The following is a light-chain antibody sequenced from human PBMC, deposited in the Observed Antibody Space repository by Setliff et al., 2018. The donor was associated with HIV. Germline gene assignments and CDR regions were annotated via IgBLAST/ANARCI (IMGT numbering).Light chain of an antibody. CDR3: SSYTSSSTPHV. CDR2: DVS. Sequence: QSALAQPASVSGSPGQSITISCTGTSSDVCGYNYVSWYQQQPGKAPKLMIYDVSKRPSGVSNRFSGSKSGNTASLTISGLQAEDEADYYCSSYTSSSTPHVFGTGTKVTVL. CDR1: SSDVCGYNY. V-gene: IGLV2-14*01. J-gene: IGLJ1*01.